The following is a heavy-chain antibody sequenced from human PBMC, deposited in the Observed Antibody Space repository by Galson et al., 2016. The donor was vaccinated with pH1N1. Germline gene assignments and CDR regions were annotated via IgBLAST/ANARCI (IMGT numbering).Heavy chain of an antibody. V-gene: IGHV1-69*04. J-gene: IGHJ4*02. CDR3: ARDREDYWSGYLFDY. Sequence: SVKVFCKASGGTLSSYAISWVRRAPGQGLEWMGNILPILGIPDYAQKFQDRVKITADKSTNTAYLELSSLRSEDTAVYYCARDREDYWSGYLFDYWGQGTLVTVAS. D-gene: IGHD3-3*01. CDR2: ILPILGIP. CDR1: GGTLSSYA.